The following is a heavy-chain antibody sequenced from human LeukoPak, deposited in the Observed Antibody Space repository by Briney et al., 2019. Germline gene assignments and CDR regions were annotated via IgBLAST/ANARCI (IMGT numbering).Heavy chain of an antibody. CDR3: ARGEEQWLVLSSVSLDY. J-gene: IGHJ4*02. D-gene: IGHD6-19*01. CDR2: INHSGST. Sequence: SETLSLTCAVYGGSFSGYYWSWIRQPPGKGLEWIGEINHSGSTNYNPSLKSRVTISVDTSKNQFSLKLSSVTAADTAVYYCARGEEQWLVLSSVSLDYWGQGTLVTVSP. V-gene: IGHV4-34*01. CDR1: GGSFSGYY.